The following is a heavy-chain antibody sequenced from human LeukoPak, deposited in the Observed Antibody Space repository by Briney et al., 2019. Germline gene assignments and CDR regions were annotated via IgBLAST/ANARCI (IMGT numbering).Heavy chain of an antibody. Sequence: SETLSLTCAVYGGSFSGYYWSWIRQPPGKGLEWIGEINHSGSTNYNPSLKSRVTLSVDTSKNQFSLKLSSVTAADTAVYYCARGSCSSTNCYTVWGQGTLVTVSS. CDR2: INHSGST. V-gene: IGHV4-34*01. J-gene: IGHJ4*02. CDR3: ARGSCSSTNCYTV. D-gene: IGHD2-2*02. CDR1: GGSFSGYY.